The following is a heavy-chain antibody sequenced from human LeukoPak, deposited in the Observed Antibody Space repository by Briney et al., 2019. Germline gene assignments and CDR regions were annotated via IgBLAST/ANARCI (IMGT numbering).Heavy chain of an antibody. Sequence: GGSLRLSCAASGFTFSNYSMNWVRQAPGKGLEWVSSISSNSKYIYYADSVKGRFTISRDNAKNSLYLQMNSLRAEDTAVYYCARDLLGFGESGDFDYWGQGTLVTVSS. CDR2: ISSNSKYI. CDR3: ARDLLGFGESGDFDY. J-gene: IGHJ4*02. V-gene: IGHV3-21*01. D-gene: IGHD3-10*01. CDR1: GFTFSNYS.